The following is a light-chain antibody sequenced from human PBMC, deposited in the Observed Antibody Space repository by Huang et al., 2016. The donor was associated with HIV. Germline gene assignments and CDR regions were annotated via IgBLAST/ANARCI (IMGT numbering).Light chain of an antibody. CDR3: QQYNNWPYT. CDR1: QSVSSN. J-gene: IGKJ2*01. V-gene: IGKV3-15*01. CDR2: GAS. Sequence: EIVMTQSPATLSVSPGERVTLSCRASQSVSSNLAWYQQKPGQAPRLLIYGASTRATGIPARFSGSWSGTEFTLSITSLQSEDFAVYHCQQYNNWPYTFGQGTKLEIK.